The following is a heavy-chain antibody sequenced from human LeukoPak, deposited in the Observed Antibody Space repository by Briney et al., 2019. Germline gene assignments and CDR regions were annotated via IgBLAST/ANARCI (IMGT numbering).Heavy chain of an antibody. D-gene: IGHD2-2*03. CDR3: ARDMDLRDYYYYYGMDV. Sequence: GGSLRLSCAASGFTFSSYSMNWVRQAPGKGLEWVSYISSSSSTIYYADSVKGRFTISRDNAKNPLYLQMNSLRDEDTAVYYCARDMDLRDYYYYYGMDVWGQGTTVTVSS. CDR1: GFTFSSYS. V-gene: IGHV3-48*02. CDR2: ISSSSSTI. J-gene: IGHJ6*02.